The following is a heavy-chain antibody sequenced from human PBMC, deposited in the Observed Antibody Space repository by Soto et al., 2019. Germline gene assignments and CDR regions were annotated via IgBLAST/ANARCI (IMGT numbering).Heavy chain of an antibody. Sequence: QMQLRESGPGLVKPSGTLSLACTVSGVSVGSDNWWTWVRQPPGKGLEWIGEIFHGATTHYNPSLKSRAPISVDRSKHQFLLTSTSVTAADPALYFCAKNGWYSPDVWGQGTMVTVSS. CDR1: GVSVGSDNW. D-gene: IGHD2-21*01. J-gene: IGHJ3*01. CDR2: IFHGATT. V-gene: IGHV4-4*02. CDR3: AKNGWYSPDV.